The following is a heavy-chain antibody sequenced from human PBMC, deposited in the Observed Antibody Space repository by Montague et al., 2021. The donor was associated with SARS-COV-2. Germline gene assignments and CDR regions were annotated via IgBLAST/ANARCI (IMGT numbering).Heavy chain of an antibody. CDR3: ARDRTMIRGIFPYYSGMDL. CDR1: GFTFSTYE. Sequence: SLRLSCAASGFTFSTYEMNWVRQAPGKGLEWVSKISSGGSTMDHADSVQGRFTISRDDAKNSLYLQMNSLRAEDTAVYYCARDRTMIRGIFPYYSGMDLWGQGTTVTVPS. CDR2: ISSGGSTM. V-gene: IGHV3-48*03. D-gene: IGHD3-10*01. J-gene: IGHJ6*02.